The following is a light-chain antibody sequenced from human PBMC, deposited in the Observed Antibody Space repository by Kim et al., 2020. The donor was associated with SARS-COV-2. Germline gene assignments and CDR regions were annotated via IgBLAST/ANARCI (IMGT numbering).Light chain of an antibody. Sequence: SVSTGQTASITCSGDKLGDKYVCWYQQKPGQSPVRVMYEDNRRPSGIPERFLGSNSGNTATLTISGTQAVDEADYYCQTWDSTTGVFGGGTQLTVL. CDR3: QTWDSTTGV. CDR1: KLGDKY. V-gene: IGLV3-1*01. CDR2: EDN. J-gene: IGLJ3*02.